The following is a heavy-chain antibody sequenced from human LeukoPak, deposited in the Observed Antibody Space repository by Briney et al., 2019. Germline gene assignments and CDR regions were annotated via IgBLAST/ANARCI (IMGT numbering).Heavy chain of an antibody. Sequence: SVKVSCKASGGTFSSYAISWVRQAPGQGLEWMGRIIPILGIANYAQKFQGRVTITADKSTSTAYMELSSLRSEDTAVYYCARVRGSSTGCYGFGCNWFDPWGQGTLVTVSS. CDR1: GGTFSSYA. D-gene: IGHD2-2*01. J-gene: IGHJ5*02. CDR3: ARVRGSSTGCYGFGCNWFDP. CDR2: IIPILGIA. V-gene: IGHV1-69*04.